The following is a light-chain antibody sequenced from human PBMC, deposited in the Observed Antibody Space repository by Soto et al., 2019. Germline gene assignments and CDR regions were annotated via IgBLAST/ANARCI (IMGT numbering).Light chain of an antibody. J-gene: IGKJ3*01. Sequence: DIVMTQSPDSLAVSLGERATINCKSSQSVLYSSNNKNYLTWYQQKPGQPPKLLIYWASTRESGVPDRFSGSGYGTDFTLTISILQAEDEAVYYCQQYYSIPFTFGPGTKVDIK. CDR3: QQYYSIPFT. V-gene: IGKV4-1*01. CDR1: QSVLYSSNNKNY. CDR2: WAS.